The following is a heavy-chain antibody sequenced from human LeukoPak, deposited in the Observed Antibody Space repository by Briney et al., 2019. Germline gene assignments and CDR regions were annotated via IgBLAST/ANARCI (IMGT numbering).Heavy chain of an antibody. D-gene: IGHD3-9*01. CDR2: ISGSGGST. Sequence: GGSLRLSCAASGFTFSSYAMSWVRQAQGKGLEWVSAISGSGGSTYYADSVRGRFTISRDNSKNTLYLQMNSLRAEDTAVYYCAKDGLRYFDWQGYYFDYWGQGTLVTVSS. J-gene: IGHJ4*02. V-gene: IGHV3-23*01. CDR3: AKDGLRYFDWQGYYFDY. CDR1: GFTFSSYA.